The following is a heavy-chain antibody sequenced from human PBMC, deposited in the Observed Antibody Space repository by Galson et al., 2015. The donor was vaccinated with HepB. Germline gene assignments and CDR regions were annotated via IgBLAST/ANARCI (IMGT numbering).Heavy chain of an antibody. V-gene: IGHV3-15*01. J-gene: IGHJ6*02. CDR2: IKSKTDGGTT. CDR1: GFTFSNAW. Sequence: SLRLSCAASGFTFSNAWMSWVRQAPGKGLEWVGRIKSKTDGGTTDYAAPVKGRFTISRDDSKNTLYLQMNSLKTEDTAVYYCTTVQYYPSTIAAAGTVGYYYHGMDVWGQGTTVTVSS. CDR3: TTVQYYPSTIAAAGTVGYYYHGMDV. D-gene: IGHD6-13*01.